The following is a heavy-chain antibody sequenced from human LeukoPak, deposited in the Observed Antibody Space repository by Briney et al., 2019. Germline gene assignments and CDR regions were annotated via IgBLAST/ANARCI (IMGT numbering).Heavy chain of an antibody. V-gene: IGHV4-61*02. CDR3: AREIVVVTAILRDAFDI. CDR1: GGSTSSGSYY. CDR2: IYTSGST. D-gene: IGHD2-21*02. J-gene: IGHJ3*02. Sequence: TLSLTCTVSGGSTSSGSYYWSWIRQPAGKGLEWIGRIYTSGSTNYNPSLKSRVTISVDTSKNQFSLKLSSVTAADTAVYYCAREIVVVTAILRDAFDIWGQGTMVTVSS.